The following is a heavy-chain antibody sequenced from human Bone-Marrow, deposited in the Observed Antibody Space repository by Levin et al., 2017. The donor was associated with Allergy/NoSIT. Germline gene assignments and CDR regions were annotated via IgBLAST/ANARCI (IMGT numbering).Heavy chain of an antibody. CDR2: IRSKANSYAT. V-gene: IGHV3-73*01. CDR3: TRLLGDGTAFDI. J-gene: IGHJ3*02. Sequence: ETLSLTCAASGFTFSGSAMHWVRQASGKGLEWVGRIRSKANSYATAYSASVKGRFTISRDDSKNTAYLQMNSLKTEDTAVYYCTRLLGDGTAFDIWGQGTMVTVSS. CDR1: GFTFSGSA. D-gene: IGHD2-21*02.